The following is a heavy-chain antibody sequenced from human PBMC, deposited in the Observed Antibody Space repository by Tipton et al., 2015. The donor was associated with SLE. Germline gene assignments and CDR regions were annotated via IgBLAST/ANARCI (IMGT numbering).Heavy chain of an antibody. V-gene: IGHV4-59*12. J-gene: IGHJ4*02. CDR2: IFYTGSI. CDR3: VRDRGGSFSVYFDY. Sequence: TLSLTCTVSGDSISTYFWSWIRQSPGKGLEWIGYIFYTGSINCNASLKSRVTMSLDASKNQFSLNLTSVTAADTAVYYCVRDRGGSFSVYFDYRGQGTLVTVSS. CDR1: GDSISTYF. D-gene: IGHD1-26*01.